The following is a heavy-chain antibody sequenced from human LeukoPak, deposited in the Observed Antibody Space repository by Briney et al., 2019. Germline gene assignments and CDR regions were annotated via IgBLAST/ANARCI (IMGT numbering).Heavy chain of an antibody. Sequence: PSETLSLTCAVYGGSFSGYYWSWIRQPPGKGLEWIGEINHSGSTNYNPSLKSRVTISVDPSKNQFSLKLSSVTAADTAVYYCARGRDYVWGSYRYTQINWFDPWGQGTLVTVSS. D-gene: IGHD3-16*02. CDR3: ARGRDYVWGSYRYTQINWFDP. CDR1: GGSFSGYY. V-gene: IGHV4-34*01. CDR2: INHSGST. J-gene: IGHJ5*02.